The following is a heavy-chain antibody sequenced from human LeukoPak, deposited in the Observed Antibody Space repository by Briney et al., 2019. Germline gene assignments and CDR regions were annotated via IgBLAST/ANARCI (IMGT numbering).Heavy chain of an antibody. J-gene: IGHJ4*02. V-gene: IGHV5-51*01. D-gene: IGHD3-22*01. CDR2: IFPGDSDP. CDR3: ARTYDSRGYYPDY. Sequence: GESLKISCKGSGYSFTSYWIGWVRQMPGKGLEWMGIIFPGDSDPRYSPSFQGQVTISADKSISTAYLQWSSLKASDTAMYYCARTYDSRGYYPDYWGQGTLVTVSS. CDR1: GYSFTSYW.